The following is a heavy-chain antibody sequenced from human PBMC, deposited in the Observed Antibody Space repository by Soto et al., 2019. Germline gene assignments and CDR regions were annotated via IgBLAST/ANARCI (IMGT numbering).Heavy chain of an antibody. J-gene: IGHJ4*02. CDR3: ASVTFGGVVLAH. CDR2: IYFNGNT. D-gene: IGHD3-16*01. CDR1: AASFSKYY. Sequence: SETLSLTCTVSAASFSKYYWTWIRQPPGKGLEWIGYIYFNGNTNYNPSLKRRVTISVDTSKKQISLNLTSVTDADTAVYFCASVTFGGVVLAHRGQGTLVTVSS. V-gene: IGHV4-59*13.